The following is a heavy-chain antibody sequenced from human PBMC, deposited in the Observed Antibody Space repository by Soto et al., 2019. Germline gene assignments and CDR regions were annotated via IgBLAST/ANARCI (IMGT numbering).Heavy chain of an antibody. D-gene: IGHD3-3*01. CDR1: GGSVSGYY. V-gene: IGHV4-34*01. Sequence: SGTLSLTCAVYGGSVSGYYWSWIRQPPGKGLEWIGEINHSGSTNYNPSLKSRVTISVDTSKNQFSLKLSSVTAADTAVYYCARRGGDPITIFGVVTPPHYFDYWGQGTLVTVSS. J-gene: IGHJ4*02. CDR2: INHSGST. CDR3: ARRGGDPITIFGVVTPPHYFDY.